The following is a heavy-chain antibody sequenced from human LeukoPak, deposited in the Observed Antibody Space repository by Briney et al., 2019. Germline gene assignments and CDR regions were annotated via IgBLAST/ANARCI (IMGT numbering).Heavy chain of an antibody. CDR3: ARDRRHGSSYYGMDV. D-gene: IGHD3-10*01. V-gene: IGHV3-21*01. J-gene: IGHJ6*04. CDR2: ISSSSYI. Sequence: GGSLRLSCAASGFTLSSYSMNWVRQAPGKGLEWVSSISSSSYIYYADSVKGRFTISRDNAKNSLYLQMNSLRAEDTAVYYCARDRRHGSSYYGMDVWGKGTTVTVSS. CDR1: GFTLSSYS.